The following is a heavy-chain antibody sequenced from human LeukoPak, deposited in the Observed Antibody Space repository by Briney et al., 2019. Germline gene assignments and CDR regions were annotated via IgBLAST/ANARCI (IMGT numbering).Heavy chain of an antibody. CDR3: ARHSSSSTYYGVDV. Sequence: SETLSLTCTVSGGSISNYYWSWIRQPPGKGLEWIGYIYYSGSTDYGPSLKSRVTISVDTSKNQFSLNLSSVTAADTAVYYCARHSSSSTYYGVDVWGQGTTVTVSS. CDR1: GGSISNYY. J-gene: IGHJ6*02. D-gene: IGHD6-6*01. CDR2: IYYSGST. V-gene: IGHV4-59*08.